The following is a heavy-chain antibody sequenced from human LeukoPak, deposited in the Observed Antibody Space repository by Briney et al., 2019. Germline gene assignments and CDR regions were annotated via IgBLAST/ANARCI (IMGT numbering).Heavy chain of an antibody. D-gene: IGHD4-17*01. J-gene: IGHJ3*02. V-gene: IGHV3-21*05. Sequence: GGSLRLSCAAPGLTFNMYSMIWVRQAPGKGLEWISFITSTSSHIYYADSVKGRFTISRDNAKNSLYLQMNSLRAEDTAIYYCARGSPYGDYAFDIWGQGTMVTVSS. CDR2: ITSTSSHI. CDR1: GLTFNMYS. CDR3: ARGSPYGDYAFDI.